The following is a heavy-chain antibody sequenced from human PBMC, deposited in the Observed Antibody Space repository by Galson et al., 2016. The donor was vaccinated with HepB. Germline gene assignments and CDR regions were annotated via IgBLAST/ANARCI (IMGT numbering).Heavy chain of an antibody. Sequence: SLRLSCATSGFTFADYAMTWFRQTPGEGLEWVGFVRSETYGGTPDYAASVEGRFTISRDDSNSIAYLQMNSLKPEDTAVYYCSRISGYTYGHDFDYWGQGTLVTVSS. CDR2: VRSETYGGTP. CDR1: GFTFADYA. D-gene: IGHD5-18*01. J-gene: IGHJ4*02. V-gene: IGHV3-49*03. CDR3: SRISGYTYGHDFDY.